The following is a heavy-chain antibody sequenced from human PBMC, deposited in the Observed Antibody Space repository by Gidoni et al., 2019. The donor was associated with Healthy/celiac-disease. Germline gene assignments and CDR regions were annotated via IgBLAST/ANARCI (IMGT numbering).Heavy chain of an antibody. D-gene: IGHD6-13*01. CDR1: GFTFSSYS. J-gene: IGHJ4*02. V-gene: IGHV3-48*01. CDR2: ISSSSSTI. CDR3: ARDSIAAAGMVDY. Sequence: EVQLVESGGGLVQPGGSLRLSCAASGFTFSSYSMNWVRQAPGKGLEWVSYISSSSSTIYYADSVKGRFTSSRDNAKNSLYLQMNSLRAEDTAVYYCARDSIAAAGMVDYWGQGTLVTVSS.